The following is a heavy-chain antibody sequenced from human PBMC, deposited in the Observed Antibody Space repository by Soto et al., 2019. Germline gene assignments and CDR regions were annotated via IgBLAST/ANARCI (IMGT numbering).Heavy chain of an antibody. Sequence: GESLKISCKGSGYSFTSYWIGWVRQMPGKGLEWMGIIYPGDSDTRYSPSFQGQVTISADKSISTAYLQWSSLKASDTAMYYCARQPLYCSGGSCYPGGAFDIWGQGTMVTVSS. CDR1: GYSFTSYW. CDR2: IYPGDSDT. D-gene: IGHD2-15*01. V-gene: IGHV5-51*01. CDR3: ARQPLYCSGGSCYPGGAFDI. J-gene: IGHJ3*02.